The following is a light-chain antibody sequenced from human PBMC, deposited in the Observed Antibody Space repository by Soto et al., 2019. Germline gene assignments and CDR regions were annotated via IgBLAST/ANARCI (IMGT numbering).Light chain of an antibody. CDR3: QQSHSTPRT. V-gene: IGKV3-15*01. CDR1: QSLSSN. J-gene: IGKJ1*01. Sequence: EIVMTQSPATLSVSPGERVTLSCRASQSLSSNLAWYQQKPGQAPRLLIYGASTRATDIPARFSGSGSGTEFTLTISSLQPEDFATYYCQQSHSTPRTFGQGTKVDIK. CDR2: GAS.